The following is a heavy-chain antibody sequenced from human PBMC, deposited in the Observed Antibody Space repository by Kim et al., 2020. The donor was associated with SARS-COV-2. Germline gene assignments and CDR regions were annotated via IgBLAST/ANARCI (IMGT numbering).Heavy chain of an antibody. J-gene: IGHJ6*02. CDR3: ARGRAGVVPSPILGLGTYYDYYGLDV. CDR1: VGSFSGYH. V-gene: IGHV4-34*01. D-gene: IGHD3-3*01. Sequence: SETLSLTCAVYVGSFSGYHWTWIRQSPGKGLEWIGQINHSGATNYNPSLKSRVAISVDTSKNQFSLKVKSVTAADTAVYFCARGRAGVVPSPILGLGTYYDYYGLDVWGQGTTVSVAS. CDR2: INHSGAT.